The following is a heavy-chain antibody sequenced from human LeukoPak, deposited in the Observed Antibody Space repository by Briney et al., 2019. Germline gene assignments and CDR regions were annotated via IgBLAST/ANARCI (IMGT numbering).Heavy chain of an antibody. V-gene: IGHV4-39*07. J-gene: IGHJ4*02. CDR2: IYYSGST. CDR3: ARDRSEYSYGYRLVDY. D-gene: IGHD5-18*01. Sequence: SETLSLTCTVSGGSISSSSYYWGWIRQPPGKGLEWIGSIYYSGSTYYNPSLKSRVTISVDTSKNQFSLKLSSVTAADTAVYYCARDRSEYSYGYRLVDYWGQGTLVTVSS. CDR1: GGSISSSSYY.